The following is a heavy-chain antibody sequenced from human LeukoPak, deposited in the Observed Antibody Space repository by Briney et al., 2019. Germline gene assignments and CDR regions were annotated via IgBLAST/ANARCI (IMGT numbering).Heavy chain of an antibody. J-gene: IGHJ4*02. D-gene: IGHD3-10*01. Sequence: GASVKVSCKASGYTFTSYVLHWVRQAPGQRLEWMGWINACNGNTKYSQKFQGRVTITRDTSASTAYMELSSLRSEDTAVYYCARGYGEFNPDYWGQGTLVTVSS. CDR2: INACNGNT. V-gene: IGHV1-3*01. CDR3: ARGYGEFNPDY. CDR1: GYTFTSYV.